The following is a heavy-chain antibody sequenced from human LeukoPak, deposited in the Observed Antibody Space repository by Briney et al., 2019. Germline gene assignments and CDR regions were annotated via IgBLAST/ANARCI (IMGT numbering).Heavy chain of an antibody. V-gene: IGHV1-69*05. Sequence: SVKVSCKASGGTFSSYAISWVRQAPGQGLEWMGGIIPIFGTANYAQKFQGRVTITTDESTSTACMELSSLRSEGTAVYYCARAPITMVRGVALYYFDYWGQGTLVTVSS. D-gene: IGHD3-10*01. CDR3: ARAPITMVRGVALYYFDY. CDR1: GGTFSSYA. CDR2: IIPIFGTA. J-gene: IGHJ4*02.